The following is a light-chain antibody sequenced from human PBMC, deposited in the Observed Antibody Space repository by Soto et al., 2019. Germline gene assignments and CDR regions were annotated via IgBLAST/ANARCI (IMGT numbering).Light chain of an antibody. J-gene: IGKJ2*01. CDR2: GAS. CDR1: QNLISNY. CDR3: QQYGSSPRT. V-gene: IGKV3-20*01. Sequence: EIVLTQSPGTLSLSPGERATLSCRASQNLISNYLAWYQQKPGQAPRLLIYGASSRATGISDRFSGSGSGTDFTLTISRLEPEDFAVYYCQQYGSSPRTFGQGTKLEIK.